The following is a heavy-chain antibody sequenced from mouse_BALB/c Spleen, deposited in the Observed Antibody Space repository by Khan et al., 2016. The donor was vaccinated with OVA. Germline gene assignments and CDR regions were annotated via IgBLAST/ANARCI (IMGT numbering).Heavy chain of an antibody. D-gene: IGHD2-10*01. Sequence: QVQLQQSGAELARPGASVKMSCKASGYTFTSYTMHWVNQRPGQGLEWIGYINPSNDYTNYNQKFKDKATLTADKSSSTAYMQLSSLTYEDSAFYYGTRAGPYYGNYGAWFADGGQGTLVTVSA. V-gene: IGHV1-4*01. CDR3: TRAGPYYGNYGAWFAD. CDR2: INPSNDYT. J-gene: IGHJ3*01. CDR1: GYTFTSYT.